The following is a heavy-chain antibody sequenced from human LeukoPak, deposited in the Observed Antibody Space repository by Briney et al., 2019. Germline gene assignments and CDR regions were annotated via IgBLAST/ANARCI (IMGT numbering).Heavy chain of an antibody. Sequence: SETLSLTCTVSGGSISSGGYYWSWIRQHPGKGLEWIGYIYYSGSTYYNPSLKSRVTISVDTSKNQFSLKLSSVTAADTAVYYCAGFATDGYTDYWGQGTLVTVSS. CDR3: AGFATDGYTDY. V-gene: IGHV4-31*03. CDR1: GGSISSGGYY. CDR2: IYYSGST. D-gene: IGHD5-24*01. J-gene: IGHJ4*02.